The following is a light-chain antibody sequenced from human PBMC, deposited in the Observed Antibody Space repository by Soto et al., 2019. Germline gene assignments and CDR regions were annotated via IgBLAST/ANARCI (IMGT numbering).Light chain of an antibody. V-gene: IGLV2-14*01. J-gene: IGLJ1*01. Sequence: QSALTQPASVSGSPGQSIAISCTGTRSDVGAYNYVSWYQQHPGKAPKLMISEVTIRPSGLSNRFSGSKSGNTASLTISGLQAEDEADYYCSSYTTTSPYVFGSGTKLTVL. CDR2: EVT. CDR3: SSYTTTSPYV. CDR1: RSDVGAYNY.